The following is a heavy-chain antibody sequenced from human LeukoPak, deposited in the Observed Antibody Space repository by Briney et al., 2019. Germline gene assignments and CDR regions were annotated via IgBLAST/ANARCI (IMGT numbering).Heavy chain of an antibody. CDR3: ARASVLLTGTTSGDAFDI. D-gene: IGHD1-20*01. CDR2: ISGSGGST. CDR1: GFTFSSYA. Sequence: LSGGSLRLSCAASGFTFSSYAMSWVRQAPGKGLEWVSAISGSGGSTYYADSVKGRFTISRDNSKNTLYLQMNSLRAEDTAVYYCARASVLLTGTTSGDAFDIWGQGTMVTVSS. V-gene: IGHV3-23*01. J-gene: IGHJ3*02.